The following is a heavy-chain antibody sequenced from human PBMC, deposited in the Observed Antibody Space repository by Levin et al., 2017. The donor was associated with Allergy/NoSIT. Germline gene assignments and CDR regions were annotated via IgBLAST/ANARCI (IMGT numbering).Heavy chain of an antibody. CDR3: ARGAPLRVTKGFDY. Sequence: GESLKISCVASGFTFSDYGMHWVRQAPGKGLEWVAVIWYDGSNKYHVDSVKGRFTISRDNSKNTLYLQMSSLRADDTAVYYCARGAPLRVTKGFDYWGQGTLVTVSS. V-gene: IGHV3-33*01. J-gene: IGHJ4*02. CDR2: IWYDGSNK. D-gene: IGHD4-17*01. CDR1: GFTFSDYG.